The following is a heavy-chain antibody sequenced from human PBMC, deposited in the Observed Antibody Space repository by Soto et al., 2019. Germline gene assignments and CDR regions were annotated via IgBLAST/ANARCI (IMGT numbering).Heavy chain of an antibody. J-gene: IGHJ5*02. CDR1: GFTFSTYY. Sequence: GGSLRLSCAASGFTFSTYYMAWVRQAPGKGLEWVSAISGNAIGLYYADSVKGRFTISRDNSENTLYLQMNSLRAEDTAVYYCARDRVPYYYDSSGYYHNAHNWFDPWGQGTLVTVSS. CDR2: ISGNAIGL. V-gene: IGHV3-23*01. D-gene: IGHD3-22*01. CDR3: ARDRVPYYYDSSGYYHNAHNWFDP.